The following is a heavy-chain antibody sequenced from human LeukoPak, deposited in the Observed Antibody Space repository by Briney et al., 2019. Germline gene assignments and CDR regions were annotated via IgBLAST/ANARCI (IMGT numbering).Heavy chain of an antibody. CDR3: ARGSATGFAY. CDR1: GGSISSSYYY. CDR2: IYSSGSA. D-gene: IGHD1-1*01. J-gene: IGHJ4*02. Sequence: PSETLSLTCTVSGGSISSSYYYWGWIRQPPGKGLEWIGSIYSSGSAYYNPSLKSRLTISVDTSKNQFSLKLSSVTAADTAVYYCARGSATGFAYWGQGTLVTVSS. V-gene: IGHV4-39*07.